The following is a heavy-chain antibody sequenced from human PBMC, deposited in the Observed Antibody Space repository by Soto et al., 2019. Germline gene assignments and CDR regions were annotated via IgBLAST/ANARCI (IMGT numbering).Heavy chain of an antibody. V-gene: IGHV1-69*13. J-gene: IGHJ5*02. CDR3: AVTYYYDSSGYYAWFDP. CDR1: GGTFSSYA. D-gene: IGHD3-22*01. CDR2: IIPIFGTA. Sequence: ASVKVSCKASGGTFSSYAISWVRQAPGQGLEWMGGIIPIFGTANYAQKFQGRVTITADESTSTAYMELSSLRSGDTAVYYCAVTYYYDSSGYYAWFDPWGQGTLVTVSS.